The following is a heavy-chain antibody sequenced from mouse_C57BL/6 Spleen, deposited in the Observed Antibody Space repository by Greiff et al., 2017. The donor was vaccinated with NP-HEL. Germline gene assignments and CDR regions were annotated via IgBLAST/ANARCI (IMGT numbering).Heavy chain of an antibody. CDR3: ARGSDYDGGLYFDV. Sequence: EVQLQQSGPELVKPGASVKIPCKASGYTFTDYNMDWVKQSHGKSLEWIGDINPNNGGTIYNQKFKGKATLTVGKSSSTAYMELRSLTSEDTAVYYCARGSDYDGGLYFDVWGTGTTVTVSS. D-gene: IGHD2-4*01. CDR2: INPNNGGT. J-gene: IGHJ1*03. CDR1: GYTFTDYN. V-gene: IGHV1-18*01.